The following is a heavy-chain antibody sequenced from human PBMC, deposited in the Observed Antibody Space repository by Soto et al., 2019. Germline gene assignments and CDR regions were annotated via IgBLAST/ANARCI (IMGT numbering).Heavy chain of an antibody. V-gene: IGHV3-23*01. CDR1: GFTFSSYA. CDR2: ISGSGGST. D-gene: IGHD3-3*01. J-gene: IGHJ6*03. Sequence: GGSLRLSCAASGFTFSSYAMSWVRQAPGKGLEWVSAISGSGGSTYYADSVKGRFTISRDNSKNTLYLQMNSLRAEDTAVYYCAKTYDFSLLYYYYMDVWGKGTTVTVSS. CDR3: AKTYDFSLLYYYYMDV.